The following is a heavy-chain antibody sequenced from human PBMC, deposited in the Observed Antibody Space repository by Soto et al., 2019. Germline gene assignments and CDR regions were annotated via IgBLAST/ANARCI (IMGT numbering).Heavy chain of an antibody. Sequence: ASVKVSCKASGYTFTSYYMHWVRQAPGQGLEWMGIINPSGGSTSYAQKFRGRVTMTRDTSTSTVYMELSSLRSEDTAVYYCARVKREKMATIYRGEIHIDYWGQGTLVTVSS. V-gene: IGHV1-46*01. CDR1: GYTFTSYY. J-gene: IGHJ4*02. CDR3: ARVKREKMATIYRGEIHIDY. CDR2: INPSGGST. D-gene: IGHD5-12*01.